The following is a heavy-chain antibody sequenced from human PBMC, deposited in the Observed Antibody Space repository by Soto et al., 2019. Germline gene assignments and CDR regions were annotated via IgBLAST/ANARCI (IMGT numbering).Heavy chain of an antibody. CDR3: ARDPVDGYAFFDN. CDR1: GDSVSSNSVS. D-gene: IGHD5-12*01. J-gene: IGHJ5*02. V-gene: IGHV6-1*01. Sequence: SQTLSLTCAISGDSVSSNSVSWNWIRQSPSRGLEWLGRTYYRSKWYNDYAVSVKSRVTISVDMSEKQSSLILTSVTAADTAVYWCARDPVDGYAFFDNWGQGALVTVSS. CDR2: TYYRSKWYN.